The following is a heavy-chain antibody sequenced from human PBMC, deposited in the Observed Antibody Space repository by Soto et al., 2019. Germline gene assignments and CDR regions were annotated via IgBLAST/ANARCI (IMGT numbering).Heavy chain of an antibody. J-gene: IGHJ4*02. CDR1: GGSISSYY. CDR2: IYYSGST. CDR3: ARGFSSGWTDY. V-gene: IGHV4-59*01. Sequence: SETLSLTCTVSGGSISSYYWSWIRQPPGKGLEWIGYIYYSGSTNYNPSLKSRVTISVDTSKNQFSLKLSSVTAADTAVYYCARGFSSGWTDYWGQGTLVTVSS. D-gene: IGHD6-19*01.